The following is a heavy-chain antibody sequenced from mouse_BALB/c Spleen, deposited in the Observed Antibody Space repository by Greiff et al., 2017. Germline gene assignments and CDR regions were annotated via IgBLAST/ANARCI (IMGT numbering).Heavy chain of an antibody. V-gene: IGHV1S81*02. CDR3: ARLYYYGSSYYYFDY. CDR2: INPSNGRT. Sequence: VQLQQPGAELVKPGASVKLSCKASGYTFTSYWMHWVKQRPGQGLEWIGEINPSNGRTNYNEKFKSKATLTVDKSSSTAYMQLSSLTSEDSAVYYCARLYYYGSSYYYFDYWGQGTTLTVSS. D-gene: IGHD1-1*01. CDR1: GYTFTSYW. J-gene: IGHJ2*01.